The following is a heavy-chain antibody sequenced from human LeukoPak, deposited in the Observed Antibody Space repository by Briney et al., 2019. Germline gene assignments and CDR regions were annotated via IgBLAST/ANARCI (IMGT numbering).Heavy chain of an antibody. V-gene: IGHV3-7*01. CDR1: GFTFSSYA. CDR2: IKQDGTEK. J-gene: IGHJ4*02. D-gene: IGHD6-13*01. CDR3: ARAGGSSWGDY. Sequence: GGSLRLSCAASGFTFSSYAMSWVRQAPGKGLEWVANIKQDGTEKYYVDSVKGRFTISRDNAKNSLYLQMNSLRADDTAVYYCARAGGSSWGDYWGQGTLVAVSS.